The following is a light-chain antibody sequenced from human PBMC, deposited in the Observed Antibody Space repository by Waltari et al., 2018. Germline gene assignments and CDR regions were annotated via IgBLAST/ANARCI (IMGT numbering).Light chain of an antibody. CDR1: QSVSSSY. Sequence: EIVLTQSPGTLSLSPGERATLSCRASQSVSSSYLAWYQQKPGQAPRVLIHGASNRATGIPDRFSGSGSGTDFPLTISRLEPEDFAVYYCQQYGSSPWTFGQGTKVEIK. J-gene: IGKJ1*01. V-gene: IGKV3-20*01. CDR3: QQYGSSPWT. CDR2: GAS.